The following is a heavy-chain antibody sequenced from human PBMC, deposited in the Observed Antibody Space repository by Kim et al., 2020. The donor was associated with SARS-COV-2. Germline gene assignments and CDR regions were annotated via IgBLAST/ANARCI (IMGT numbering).Heavy chain of an antibody. Sequence: AATVKGRFTISGDNAKNSLYLKMNSLRAEDTALYYCAKDSAGYYGSSIDYWGQGTLVTVSS. J-gene: IGHJ4*02. CDR3: AKDSAGYYGSSIDY. D-gene: IGHD3-10*01. V-gene: IGHV3-9*01.